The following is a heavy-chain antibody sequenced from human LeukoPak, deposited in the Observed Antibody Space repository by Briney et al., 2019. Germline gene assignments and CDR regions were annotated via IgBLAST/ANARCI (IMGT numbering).Heavy chain of an antibody. CDR2: VKSRTDGGTR. V-gene: IGHV3-15*01. J-gene: IGHJ4*02. CDR1: GFTLSDAW. CDR3: TTESPYIDY. Sequence: GGSLRLSCAPSGFTLSDAWMTWVRQAPGKGLEWVGRVKSRTDGGTRDYAAPVKGRFTISRDDSKNTLYLQMNSLKTEDTGVYYCTTESPYIDYWGQGTLVTVSS.